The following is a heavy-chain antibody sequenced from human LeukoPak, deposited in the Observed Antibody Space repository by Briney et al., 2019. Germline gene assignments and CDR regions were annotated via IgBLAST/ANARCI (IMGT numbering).Heavy chain of an antibody. CDR2: IIPILGIA. CDR1: GGTFSSYA. V-gene: IGHV1-69*04. CDR3: ARDNGEQQLDY. Sequence: GASVKVSCKASGGTFSSYAISWVRQAPGQGLEWMGRIIPILGIANYAQKFQGRVTITADKSTSTAYMELSSLRSEDTAVHYCARDNGEQQLDYWGQGTLVTVSS. J-gene: IGHJ4*02. D-gene: IGHD6-13*01.